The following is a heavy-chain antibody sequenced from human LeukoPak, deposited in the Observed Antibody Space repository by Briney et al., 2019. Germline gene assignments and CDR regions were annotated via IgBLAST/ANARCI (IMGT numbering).Heavy chain of an antibody. CDR2: IYHSGTT. CDR3: ARGGGGYAADY. V-gene: IGHV4-59*01. CDR1: GGSISSYY. J-gene: IGHJ4*02. Sequence: SETLSLTCTVSGGSISSYYWSWVRQPPGKGLEWIGYIYHSGTTDYNPSLKSRLTISVDTSKNQFSLNLSSMTTADTAVYYCARGGGGYAADYWGQGTLVTVSS. D-gene: IGHD5-12*01.